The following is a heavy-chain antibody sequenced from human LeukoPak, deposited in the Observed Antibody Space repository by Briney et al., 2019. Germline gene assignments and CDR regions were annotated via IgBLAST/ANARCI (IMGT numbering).Heavy chain of an antibody. CDR1: GGTFNSYA. D-gene: IGHD1-26*01. CDR3: ATGGSGSYVPDY. CDR2: FDPEDGET. V-gene: IGHV1-24*01. Sequence: ASVKVSCKASGGTFNSYAISWVRQAPGKGLEWMGGFDPEDGETIYAQKFQGRVTMTEDTSTDTAYMELSSLRSEDTAVYYCATGGSGSYVPDYWGQGTLVTVSS. J-gene: IGHJ4*02.